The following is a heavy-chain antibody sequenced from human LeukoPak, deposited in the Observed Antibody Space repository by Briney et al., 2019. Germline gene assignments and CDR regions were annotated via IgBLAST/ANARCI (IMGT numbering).Heavy chain of an antibody. CDR1: GFTFDDYG. CDR2: INWNGGST. J-gene: IGHJ4*02. Sequence: QSGGSLRLSCAASGFTFDDYGMSWVRQAPGKGLEWVSGINWNGGSTGYADSVKGRFTISRDNAKNSLYLQMNSLRAEDTALYYCAKSTKYYDSSGYYYEASYYLDYWGQGTLVTVSS. CDR3: AKSTKYYDSSGYYYEASYYLDY. V-gene: IGHV3-20*04. D-gene: IGHD3-22*01.